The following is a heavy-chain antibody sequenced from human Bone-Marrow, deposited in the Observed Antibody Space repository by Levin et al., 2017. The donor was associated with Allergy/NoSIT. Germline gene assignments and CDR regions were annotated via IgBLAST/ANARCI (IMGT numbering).Heavy chain of an antibody. CDR1: GGSISSGGYY. V-gene: IGHV4-31*03. CDR3: ARDTYYYDKGFDP. J-gene: IGHJ5*02. Sequence: SCTVSGGSISSGGYYWSWIRQHPGKGLEWIGYIYYSGSTYYNPSLKSRVTISVDTSKNQFSLKLSSVTAADTAVYYCARDTYYYDKGFDPWGQGTLVTVSS. CDR2: IYYSGST. D-gene: IGHD3-22*01.